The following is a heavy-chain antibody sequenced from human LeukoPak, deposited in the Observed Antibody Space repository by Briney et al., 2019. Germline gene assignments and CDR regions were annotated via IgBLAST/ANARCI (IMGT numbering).Heavy chain of an antibody. CDR1: AASISSSSHH. J-gene: IGHJ4*02. D-gene: IGHD1-14*01. Sequence: SETLSLTCTISAASISSSSHHWGWIRQSPGKGLEWIGYIYYSGSTYYNPSLKSRVTISVDTSKNQFSLKLSSGTAADTAVYYCARGPNRVTRTIDYWGQGTLVTVSS. CDR3: ARGPNRVTRTIDY. CDR2: IYYSGST. V-gene: IGHV4-31*03.